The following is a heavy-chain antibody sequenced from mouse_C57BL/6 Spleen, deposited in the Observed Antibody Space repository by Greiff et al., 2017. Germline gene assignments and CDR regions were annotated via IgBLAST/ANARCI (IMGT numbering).Heavy chain of an antibody. CDR3: ARSITTVGPFDY. D-gene: IGHD1-1*01. J-gene: IGHJ2*01. CDR2: IDPPDSET. Sequence: QVQLQQPGAELVRPGSSVKLSCKASGYTFTSYWMHWVKQRPIQGLEWIGNIDPPDSETHYNQKFKDKATLTVDKSSSTAYMQLSSLTSEDSAVYYCARSITTVGPFDYWGQGTTLTVSS. CDR1: GYTFTSYW. V-gene: IGHV1-52*01.